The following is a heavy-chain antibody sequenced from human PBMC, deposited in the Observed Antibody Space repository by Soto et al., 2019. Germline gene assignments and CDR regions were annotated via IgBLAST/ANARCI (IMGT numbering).Heavy chain of an antibody. CDR1: GFTFTSSA. CDR2: IVVGSGNT. CDR3: AAEKGPYYYDSSGSGSFDY. J-gene: IGHJ4*02. Sequence: ASVKVSCKASGFTFTSSAVQWGRHARGQRLEWIGWIVVGSGNTNYAQKFQERVTITRDMSTSTAYMELSSLRSEDTAVYYCAAEKGPYYYDSSGSGSFDYWGQGTLVTVSS. D-gene: IGHD3-22*01. V-gene: IGHV1-58*01.